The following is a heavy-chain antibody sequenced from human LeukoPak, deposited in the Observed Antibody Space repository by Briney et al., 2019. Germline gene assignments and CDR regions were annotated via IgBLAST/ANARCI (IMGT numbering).Heavy chain of an antibody. V-gene: IGHV1-2*02. D-gene: IGHD3-10*01. Sequence: ASVKVSCKASGYTFTSYAMNWVRQAPGQGLEWMGWINPNTGDTNYTQKFQGRVIMTRDTSITTAYMDLIRLKSDDTAVYYCARDEIGGSNWFDPWGQGTLVTVSS. CDR1: GYTFTSYA. J-gene: IGHJ5*02. CDR2: INPNTGDT. CDR3: ARDEIGGSNWFDP.